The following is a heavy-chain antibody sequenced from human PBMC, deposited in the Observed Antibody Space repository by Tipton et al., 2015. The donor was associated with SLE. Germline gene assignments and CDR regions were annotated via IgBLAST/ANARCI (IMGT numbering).Heavy chain of an antibody. CDR2: IYPGDADT. Sequence: QSGPEVKKPGESLKISCKGSGYSFTSYWIGWVRQMPGKGLEWMGIIYPGDADTRYSPSFQGQVTISADKSISTAYLQWSSLKAWNPAMYFCATLPGVAGTGDAFDIWVQGTMYTVSS. D-gene: IGHD6-19*01. CDR3: ATLPGVAGTGDAFDI. J-gene: IGHJ3*02. V-gene: IGHV5-51*03. CDR1: GYSFTSYW.